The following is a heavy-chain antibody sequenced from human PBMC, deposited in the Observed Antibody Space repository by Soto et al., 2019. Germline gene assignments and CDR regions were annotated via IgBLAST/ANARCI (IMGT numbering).Heavy chain of an antibody. CDR2: IWYDGSNK. J-gene: IGHJ4*02. V-gene: IGHV3-33*01. Sequence: GGSLRLSCAASGFTFSSYGMHWVRQAPGKGLEWVAVIWYDGSNKYYADSVKGRFTISRDNSKNTLYLQMNSLRAEDTAVYYCAREHYDFGDLNYFDYWGQGTLVTVSS. CDR3: AREHYDFGDLNYFDY. CDR1: GFTFSSYG. D-gene: IGHD3-3*01.